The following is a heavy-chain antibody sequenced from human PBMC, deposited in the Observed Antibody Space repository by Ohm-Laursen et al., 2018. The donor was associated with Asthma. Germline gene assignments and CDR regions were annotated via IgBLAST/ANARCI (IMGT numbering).Heavy chain of an antibody. D-gene: IGHD3-10*01. V-gene: IGHV3-30-3*01. CDR1: GFTFSSNA. Sequence: SLRLSCAASGFTFSSNATHWVRQAPGKGLEWVAVISKDGSNKYYAESVKGRFTISRDNSMNTLYVQMNSLRAEDTAVYYCARDHYYSSGTYFDYWGQGTLVTVSS. CDR2: ISKDGSNK. J-gene: IGHJ4*02. CDR3: ARDHYYSSGTYFDY.